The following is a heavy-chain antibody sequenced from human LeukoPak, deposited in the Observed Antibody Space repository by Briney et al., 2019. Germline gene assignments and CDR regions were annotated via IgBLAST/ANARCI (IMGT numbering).Heavy chain of an antibody. V-gene: IGHV4-30-4*01. CDR3: ARDNCSGGSCVADY. CDR2: IYYSGST. Sequence: PSETLSFTCTVSGGSISSGDYYWSWIRQPPGKGLEWIGYIYYSGSTYYNPSLKSRVTISVDTSKNQFSLKLSSVTAADTAVYYCARDNCSGGSCVADYWGQGTLVTVSS. CDR1: GGSISSGDYY. J-gene: IGHJ4*02. D-gene: IGHD2-15*01.